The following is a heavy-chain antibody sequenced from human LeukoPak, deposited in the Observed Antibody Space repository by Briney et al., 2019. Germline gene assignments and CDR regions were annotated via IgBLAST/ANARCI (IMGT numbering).Heavy chain of an antibody. D-gene: IGHD6-6*01. V-gene: IGHV4-31*02. J-gene: IGHJ4*02. Sequence: LRLSCAASGFTFSSYAMSWIRQHPGKGLEWIGYIYYSGSTYYNPSLKSRVTISVDTSKNQFSLKLSSVTAADTAVYYCARGCLLYSSYDYWGQGTLVTVSS. CDR2: IYYSGST. CDR1: GFTFSSYA. CDR3: ARGCLLYSSYDY.